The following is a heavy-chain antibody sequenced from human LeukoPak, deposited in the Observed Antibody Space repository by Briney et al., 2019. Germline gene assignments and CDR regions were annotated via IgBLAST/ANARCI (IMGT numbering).Heavy chain of an antibody. J-gene: IGHJ3*02. Sequence: PSETLSLTCTVSGVSISSSNYYWGWIRQHPGKGLEWIGYIYYSGSTYYNPSLKSRVTISVDTSKNQFSLKLSSVTAADTAVYYCARLVAAADLYDAFDIWGQGTMVTVSS. CDR2: IYYSGST. D-gene: IGHD6-13*01. V-gene: IGHV4-31*03. CDR3: ARLVAAADLYDAFDI. CDR1: GVSISSSNYY.